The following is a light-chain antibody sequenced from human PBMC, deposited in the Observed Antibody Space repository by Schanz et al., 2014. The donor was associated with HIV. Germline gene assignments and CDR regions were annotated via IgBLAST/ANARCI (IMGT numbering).Light chain of an antibody. Sequence: QSALTQPASVSGSPGQSITISCTGTTSDVGLYTYVSWYQQHPGKAPKLMIYEVTKRPSGVPDRFSGSRSGNTASLTISGLQAEDEADYYCGSFTTRNIWVFGGGTKLTVL. CDR1: TSDVGLYTY. V-gene: IGLV2-14*01. CDR2: EVT. CDR3: GSFTTRNIWV. J-gene: IGLJ3*02.